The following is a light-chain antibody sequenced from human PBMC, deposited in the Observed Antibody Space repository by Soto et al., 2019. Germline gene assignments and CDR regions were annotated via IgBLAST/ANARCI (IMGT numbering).Light chain of an antibody. CDR1: QSINKN. Sequence: DIQMTQSPSSLSASVGDRVTITCRASQSINKNLNWYQQRPGKAPKLLIYASSTLQRGVPSMFSASSSGTDFTLTISSLQPEDFATYFCQQSYRPPRTFGPGTKVDV. V-gene: IGKV1-39*01. CDR3: QQSYRPPRT. J-gene: IGKJ3*01. CDR2: ASS.